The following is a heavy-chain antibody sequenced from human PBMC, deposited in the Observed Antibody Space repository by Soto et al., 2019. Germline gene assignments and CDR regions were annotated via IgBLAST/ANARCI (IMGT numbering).Heavy chain of an antibody. CDR2: ISNDGSNE. D-gene: IGHD3-10*01. J-gene: IGHJ4*02. Sequence: GGSLRLSCAGSGFTFRWFGMNWVRQAPGKGLEWVARISNDGSNEYYVDSVKGRFTISRDNSKNTLYLQMDSLRAEDTAVYYCAKGEVRGIIPSYFDYWGLGTLVSVSS. CDR1: GFTFRWFG. CDR3: AKGEVRGIIPSYFDY. V-gene: IGHV3-30*18.